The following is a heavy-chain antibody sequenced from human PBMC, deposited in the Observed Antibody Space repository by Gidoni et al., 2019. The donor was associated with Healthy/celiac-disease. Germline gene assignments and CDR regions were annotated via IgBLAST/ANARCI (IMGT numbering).Heavy chain of an antibody. Sequence: VNGRFTISRDNSKNTLYLQMNSLRAEDTAVYYCARYSGSYYDYYYYYGMDVWGQGTTVTVSS. D-gene: IGHD1-26*01. J-gene: IGHJ6*02. CDR3: ARYSGSYYDYYYYYGMDV. V-gene: IGHV3-30*01.